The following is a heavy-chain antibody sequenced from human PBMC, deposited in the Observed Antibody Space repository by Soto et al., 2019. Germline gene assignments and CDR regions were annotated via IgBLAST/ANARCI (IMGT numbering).Heavy chain of an antibody. CDR3: ARDSDTAMATGFDY. D-gene: IGHD5-18*01. V-gene: IGHV4-4*02. J-gene: IGHJ4*02. CDR2: IYHSGST. CDR1: RGASRGINR. Sequence: AXXTRSLRVSGSRGASRGINRWSRASQPPGKGLEWIGEIYHSGSTNYNPSLKSRVTISVDKSKNQFSLKLSSVTDADTAVYYCARDSDTAMATGFDYWGKGTLVTVSS.